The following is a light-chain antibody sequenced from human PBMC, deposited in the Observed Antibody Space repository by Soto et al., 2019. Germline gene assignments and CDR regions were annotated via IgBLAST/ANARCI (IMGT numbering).Light chain of an antibody. CDR1: QSVSSY. CDR3: QQRTDWVT. J-gene: IGKJ4*01. CDR2: ASS. Sequence: EIVLTQSPATLSLSPGERATLSCRASQSVSSYLAWYQQKPGQAPRLLIYASSNRATGIPARFSGSGSGTDFTLTISRLEAEDFAFYYWQQRTDWVTFGGGTKVEIK. V-gene: IGKV3-11*01.